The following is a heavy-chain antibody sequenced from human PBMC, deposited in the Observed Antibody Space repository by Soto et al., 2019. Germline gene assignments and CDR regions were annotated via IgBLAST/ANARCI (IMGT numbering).Heavy chain of an antibody. V-gene: IGHV4-39*01. CDR1: GGSISSSSYY. CDR2: IYYSGST. J-gene: IGHJ4*02. CDR3: ARHAQGSYPNYSFDY. D-gene: IGHD1-26*01. Sequence: PSETLSLTCTVSGGSISSSSYYWVLIRQPPGKGLEWIGSIYYSGSTYYNPSLKSRVTISVDTSKNQFSLKLSSVTAADTAVYYCARHAQGSYPNYSFDYWGQGTLITVSS.